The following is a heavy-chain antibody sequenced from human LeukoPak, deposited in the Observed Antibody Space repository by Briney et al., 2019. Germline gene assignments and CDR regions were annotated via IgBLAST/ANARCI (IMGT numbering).Heavy chain of an antibody. V-gene: IGHV3-9*01. J-gene: IGHJ4*02. CDR1: GFTFDDYA. Sequence: PGRSLRLSCAASGFTFDDYAMHWVRQAPGKGLEWVSGISWNSGSIGYADSVKGRFTISRDNAKNSLYLQMNSLGAEDTAVYFCVKSGYNRFDYWGQGTLVTVSS. CDR3: VKSGYNRFDY. CDR2: ISWNSGSI. D-gene: IGHD5-24*01.